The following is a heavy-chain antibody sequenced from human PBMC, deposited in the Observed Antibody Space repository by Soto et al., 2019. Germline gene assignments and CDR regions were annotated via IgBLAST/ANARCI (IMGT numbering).Heavy chain of an antibody. CDR1: GFTFSSYA. D-gene: IGHD6-13*01. CDR2: ISGSGGST. Sequence: GGSLRLSCAASGFTFSSYAMSWVRQAPGKGLEWVSAISGSGGSTYYADSVKGRFTISRDNSKNTLYLQMDSLRAEDTAVYYCAKEEGGYSSSWYILGYYGMDVWGQGTTVTVSS. V-gene: IGHV3-23*01. CDR3: AKEEGGYSSSWYILGYYGMDV. J-gene: IGHJ6*02.